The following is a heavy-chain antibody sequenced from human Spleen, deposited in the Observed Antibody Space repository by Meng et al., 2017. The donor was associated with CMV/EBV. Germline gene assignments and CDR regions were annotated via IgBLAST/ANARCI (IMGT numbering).Heavy chain of an antibody. CDR3: ARDSGSYSRLPLDY. J-gene: IGHJ4*02. CDR1: GYTFTSFG. V-gene: IGHV1-18*01. CDR2: ISAYNGNT. Sequence: QVQLGQPGAEGKKPGASVKVSCKASGYTFTSFGISWVRQAPGQWLEWMGWISAYNGNTNYAQKLQGRVTMTTDTSTSTAYMELRSLRSDDTAVYYCARDSGSYSRLPLDYWGQGTLVTVSS. D-gene: IGHD1-26*01.